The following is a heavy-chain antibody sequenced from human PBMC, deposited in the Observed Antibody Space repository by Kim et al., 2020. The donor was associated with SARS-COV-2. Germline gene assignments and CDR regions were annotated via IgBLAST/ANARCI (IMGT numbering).Heavy chain of an antibody. D-gene: IGHD5-12*01. J-gene: IGHJ3*02. CDR1: GFTVSSNY. Sequence: GGSLRLSCAASGFTVSSNYMSWVRQAPGKGLEWVSVIYSGGSTYYADSVKGRFTISRDNSKNTLYLQMNSLRAEDTAVYYCARGLSGYDIRDAFDIWGQGTMVTVSS. CDR3: ARGLSGYDIRDAFDI. V-gene: IGHV3-53*01. CDR2: IYSGGST.